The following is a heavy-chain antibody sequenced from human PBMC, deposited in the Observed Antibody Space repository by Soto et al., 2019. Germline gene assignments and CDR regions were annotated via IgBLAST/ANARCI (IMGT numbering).Heavy chain of an antibody. V-gene: IGHV3-33*01. CDR3: ARDLGYCSGGSCYYFDY. D-gene: IGHD2-15*01. CDR2: IWYDGSNK. J-gene: IGHJ4*02. CDR1: GFTFSSYG. Sequence: GGSLRLSCAASGFTFSSYGMHWVRQAPGKGLEWVAVIWYDGSNKYYADSVKGRFTIPRDNSKNTLYLQMNSLRAEDTAVYYCARDLGYCSGGSCYYFDYWGQGTLVTVSS.